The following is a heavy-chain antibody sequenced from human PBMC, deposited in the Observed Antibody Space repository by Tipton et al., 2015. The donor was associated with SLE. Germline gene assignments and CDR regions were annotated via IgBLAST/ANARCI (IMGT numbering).Heavy chain of an antibody. J-gene: IGHJ5*02. Sequence: TLSLTCTVSSGSISSGNYYWNWIRQPAGKGLEWIGRISTSGSTNYNPSLKSRVTISIDTSKSQFSLKMNSVTAADTAVYYCARGVYIISNCFVPWGQGTLVTFSS. V-gene: IGHV4-61*02. CDR1: SGSISSGNYY. CDR2: ISTSGST. CDR3: ARGVYIISNCFVP. D-gene: IGHD5/OR15-5a*01.